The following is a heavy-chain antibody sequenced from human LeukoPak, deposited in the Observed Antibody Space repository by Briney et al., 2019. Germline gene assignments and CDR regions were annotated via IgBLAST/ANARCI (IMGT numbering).Heavy chain of an antibody. CDR3: ARRNYYDSSGHTYSFDY. J-gene: IGHJ4*02. CDR2: IYYSGST. Sequence: SETLSLTCTVSGGSISSYYWTWIRQPPGKGPEWIGCIYYSGSTNYNPSLKSRVTISLDTSINQFSLKLSSVTAADTAVYYCARRNYYDSSGHTYSFDYWGQGTLVTVSS. D-gene: IGHD3-22*01. CDR1: GGSISSYY. V-gene: IGHV4-59*01.